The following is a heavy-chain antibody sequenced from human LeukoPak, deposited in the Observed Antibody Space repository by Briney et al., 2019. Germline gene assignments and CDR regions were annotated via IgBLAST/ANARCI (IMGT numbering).Heavy chain of an antibody. CDR2: IRSDGSDT. D-gene: IGHD2/OR15-2a*01. CDR1: GFTFSDTW. V-gene: IGHV3-74*01. Sequence: GGSLRLSCAASGFTFSDTWMHWVRQAPGEGLVWVSRIRSDGSDTRYAESVKGRFTISRDNAKNTLYLQMNSLSAEDTAVYYCARDWFHAIDYWGQGTLVTVS. J-gene: IGHJ4*02. CDR3: ARDWFHAIDY.